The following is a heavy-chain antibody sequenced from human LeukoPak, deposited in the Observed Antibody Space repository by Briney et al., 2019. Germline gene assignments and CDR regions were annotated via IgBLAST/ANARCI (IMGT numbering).Heavy chain of an antibody. CDR1: GGTFSSYA. CDR2: IIPIFGTA. J-gene: IGHJ6*02. CDR3: ALPSTSYYYYGMDV. D-gene: IGHD5/OR15-5a*01. V-gene: IGHV1-69*13. Sequence: RASVRVSYKASGGTFSSYAISWVRQAPGQGLEWMGGIIPIFGTANYAQKFQGRVTITADESTSTAYMELSSLRSEDTAVYYCALPSTSYYYYGMDVWGQGTTVTVSS.